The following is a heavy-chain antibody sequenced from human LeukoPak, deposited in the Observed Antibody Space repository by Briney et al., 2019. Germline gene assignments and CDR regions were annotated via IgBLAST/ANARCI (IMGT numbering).Heavy chain of an antibody. CDR2: INPNSGGT. V-gene: IGHV1-2*02. CDR3: ARDFCSGGSCYSRFDY. CDR1: GYTFTGYY. Sequence: ASVKVSCKASGYTFTGYYMHWVRQAPGQGLEWMGWINPNSGGTNYAQKFQGRVAMTRGTSISTAYMELSRLRSDDTAVYYCARDFCSGGSCYSRFDYWGQGTLVTVSS. D-gene: IGHD2-15*01. J-gene: IGHJ4*02.